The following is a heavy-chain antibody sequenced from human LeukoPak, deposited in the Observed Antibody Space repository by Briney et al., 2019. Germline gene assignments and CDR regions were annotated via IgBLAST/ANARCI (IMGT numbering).Heavy chain of an antibody. CDR1: GGSFSGYY. D-gene: IGHD4-17*01. CDR3: ARDRGDYVDY. Sequence: SETLSLTCAVYGGSFSGYYWSWIRQPPGKGLEWIGEINHSGSTNYNPPLKSRVTISVDTSKNQFSLKLSSVTAADTAVYYCARDRGDYVDYWGQGTLVTVSS. J-gene: IGHJ4*02. CDR2: INHSGST. V-gene: IGHV4-34*01.